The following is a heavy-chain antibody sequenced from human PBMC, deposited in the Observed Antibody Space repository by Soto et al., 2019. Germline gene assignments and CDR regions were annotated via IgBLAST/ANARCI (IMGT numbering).Heavy chain of an antibody. D-gene: IGHD3-3*01. CDR3: ARAGREPRLSYYDFWSGPNWFDP. CDR2: ISAYNGNT. CDR1: GYTFTSYG. Sequence: QVQLVQSGAEVKKPGASVKVSCKASGYTFTSYGISWVRQAPGQGLEWMGWISAYNGNTNYAQKLQGRVTMTTDTATSTAYMELRSLRSDDTAVYYCARAGREPRLSYYDFWSGPNWFDPWGQGTLVTVSS. V-gene: IGHV1-18*01. J-gene: IGHJ5*02.